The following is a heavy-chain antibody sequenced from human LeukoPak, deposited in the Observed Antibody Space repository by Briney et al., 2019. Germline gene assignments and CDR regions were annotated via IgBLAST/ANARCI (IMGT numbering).Heavy chain of an antibody. CDR3: AKDSGIAVAVGYSWLDP. CDR1: GFAVSSNY. CDR2: IYSGGST. V-gene: IGHV3-53*05. D-gene: IGHD6-13*01. Sequence: GGSLRLSCAASGFAVSSNYMSWVRQAPGKGLEWVSVIYSGGSTYYADSVKGRFTISRDNSKNTLYLQMNSLSTEDTAVYYCAKDSGIAVAVGYSWLDPWGQGTLVIVSS. J-gene: IGHJ5*02.